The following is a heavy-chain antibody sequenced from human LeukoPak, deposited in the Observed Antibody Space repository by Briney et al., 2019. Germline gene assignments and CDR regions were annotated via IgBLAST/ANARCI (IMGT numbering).Heavy chain of an antibody. CDR1: GFTFSSYC. D-gene: IGHD1-7*01. CDR3: AKDQPRNSYYYYGMDV. J-gene: IGHJ6*04. CDR2: ISYDGSNK. Sequence: GGSLRLSYAASGFTFSSYCMHWVRPAPGQGLEWVAVISYDGSNKYYADSVKGRFTISRDNSKNTLYLQMNSLRAEDTAVYYCAKDQPRNSYYYYGMDVWAKGTTVSVSS. V-gene: IGHV3-30*18.